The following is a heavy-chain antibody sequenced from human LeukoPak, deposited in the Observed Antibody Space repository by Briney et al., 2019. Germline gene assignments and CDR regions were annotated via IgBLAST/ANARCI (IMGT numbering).Heavy chain of an antibody. CDR3: ARHFSDYGGNPLYWYFDL. CDR1: GGSISSYY. V-gene: IGHV4-59*08. Sequence: EPSETLSLTCTVSGGSISSYYWSWIRQPPGKGLEWIAYIYYSGSTNYNPSLKSRVTISVDTSKNQFSLKLSSVTAADTAVYYCARHFSDYGGNPLYWYFDLWGRGTLVTVSS. D-gene: IGHD4-23*01. CDR2: IYYSGST. J-gene: IGHJ2*01.